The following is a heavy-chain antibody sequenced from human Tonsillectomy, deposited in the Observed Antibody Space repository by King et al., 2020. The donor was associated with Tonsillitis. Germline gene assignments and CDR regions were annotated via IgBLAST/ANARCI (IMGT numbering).Heavy chain of an antibody. D-gene: IGHD4-17*01. V-gene: IGHV3-33*01. CDR1: VFTFSDYG. CDR2: IWYVGTNK. J-gene: IGHJ4*02. Sequence: VQLVESGGGGVQPGRSLRRSCAASVFTFSDYGLHWVRQATGKGLEWVALIWYVGTNKYYADSVKGRFTGSKDTSKNTLYLQMDSLRVEDTAVYYCARGLGAVIRGDALDYWGQGTLVTVSS. CDR3: ARGLGAVIRGDALDY.